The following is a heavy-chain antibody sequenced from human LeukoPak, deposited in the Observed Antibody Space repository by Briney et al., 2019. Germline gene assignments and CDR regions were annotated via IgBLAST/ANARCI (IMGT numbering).Heavy chain of an antibody. V-gene: IGHV4-4*07. J-gene: IGHJ4*02. CDR2: IYTSGST. CDR1: GGSTSSYY. CDR3: ARGIVVVPAATGYFDY. D-gene: IGHD2-2*01. Sequence: SETLSLTCTVSGGSTSSYYWSWIRQPAGKGLEWIGRIYTSGSTNYNPSLKSRVTMSVDTSKNQFSLKLSSVTAADTAVYYCARGIVVVPAATGYFDYWGQGTLVTVSS.